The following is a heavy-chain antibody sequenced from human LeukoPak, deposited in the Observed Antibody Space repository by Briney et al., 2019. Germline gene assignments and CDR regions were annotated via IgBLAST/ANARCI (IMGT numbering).Heavy chain of an antibody. D-gene: IGHD1-1*01. CDR1: GFTFSYYW. CDR3: ARATGEPTY. J-gene: IGHJ4*02. V-gene: IGHV3-11*01. CDR2: ISTSGYTI. Sequence: GGSLRLSCATSGFTFSYYWMTWIRQAPGKGLEWVSYISTSGYTIYYADSVKGRFTISRDNAKNSLYLQMNSLRADDTAVYYCARATGEPTYWGQGTLVTVSS.